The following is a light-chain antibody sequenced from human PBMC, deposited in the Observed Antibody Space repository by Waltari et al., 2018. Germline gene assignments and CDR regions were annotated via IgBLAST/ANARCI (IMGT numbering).Light chain of an antibody. Sequence: QSLLTQPPSASGTPGQRVTISCSGSRSNIGSNAVSWYQQLPGTAPKLLIHSNNQRPSGVPDRFSCSKSGTSASLAISGLPSADEADYYCAAWDDSLNGHVVFGGGTKLTVL. J-gene: IGLJ2*01. CDR2: SNN. CDR1: RSNIGSNA. CDR3: AAWDDSLNGHVV. V-gene: IGLV1-44*01.